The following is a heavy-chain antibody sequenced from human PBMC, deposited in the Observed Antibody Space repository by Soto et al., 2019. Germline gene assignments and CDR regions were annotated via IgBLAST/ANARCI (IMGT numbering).Heavy chain of an antibody. CDR3: ARGRYCLTGRCFPNWFDS. CDR2: IYKSTTT. CDR1: GDSISTVDYF. D-gene: IGHD2-15*01. J-gene: IGHJ5*01. V-gene: IGHV4-30-4*01. Sequence: PSETLSLTCSVSGDSISTVDYFWAWICQPPGQALEYIGYIYKSTTTYYNPSFESRVAISLDTPKSQFSLTVTSVTAADTAVYFCARGRYCLTGRCFPNWFDSWGQGTLVTVSS.